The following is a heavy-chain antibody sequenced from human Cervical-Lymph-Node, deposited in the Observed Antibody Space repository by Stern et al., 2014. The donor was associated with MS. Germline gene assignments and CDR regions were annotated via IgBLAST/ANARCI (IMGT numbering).Heavy chain of an antibody. J-gene: IGHJ6*01. CDR2: IRDKAHSYTT. Sequence: MQLVQSGGGLVQPGGSLRLSCAASGFIFSDHYMDWVRQAPGKGLEWVGRIRDKAHSYTTEYAASVKGRFTISRDDSKNSLYLQMNSLKTDDTAVYYCARGAAMINRYVNGMDVWGQGTTVTVSS. CDR3: ARGAAMINRYVNGMDV. D-gene: IGHD2-2*01. CDR1: GFIFSDHY. V-gene: IGHV3-72*01.